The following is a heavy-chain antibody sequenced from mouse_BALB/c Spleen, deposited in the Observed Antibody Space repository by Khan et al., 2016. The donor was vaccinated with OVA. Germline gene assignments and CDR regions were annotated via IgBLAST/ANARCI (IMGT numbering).Heavy chain of an antibody. V-gene: IGHV9-3-1*01. Sequence: QIQLVQSGPELKKPGETVKISCKASGYTFTTYGMHWVKQSPGKALKWMGWINTYTGEPTYADDFKGRFAFSLETSASTAYLQINNLKNEDTATYCCAKPPYCSYTLDYWGQGTSVTVSS. CDR1: GYTFTTYG. D-gene: IGHD2-10*01. CDR3: AKPPYCSYTLDY. CDR2: INTYTGEP. J-gene: IGHJ4*01.